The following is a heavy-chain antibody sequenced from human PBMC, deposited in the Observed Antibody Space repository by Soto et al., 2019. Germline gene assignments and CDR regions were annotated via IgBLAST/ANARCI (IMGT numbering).Heavy chain of an antibody. D-gene: IGHD3-10*02. CDR1: INGNYA. V-gene: IGHV4-30-2*01. Sequence: INGNYADTWLSNPPRKALEWIGYIYHSGSTYYNPSIRSRVTLSVDRSKNQFSLNMKFMTAADMAVYYCASRFVDSATGYVDRWGQGTRDT. J-gene: IGHJ1*01. CDR3: ASRFVDSATGYVDR. CDR2: IYHSGST.